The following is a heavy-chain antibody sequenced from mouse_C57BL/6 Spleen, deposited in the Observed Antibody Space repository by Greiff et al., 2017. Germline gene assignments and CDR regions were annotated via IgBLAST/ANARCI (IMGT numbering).Heavy chain of an antibody. V-gene: IGHV1-55*01. CDR2: IYPGSGST. D-gene: IGHD3-2*02. CDR1: GYTFTSYW. Sequence: QVQLQQPGAELVKPGASVKMSCKASGYTFTSYWITWVKQRPGQGLEWIGDIYPGSGSTNYNEKFKSKATLTVDTSSSTAYMRLSSLTSEASAVYYCARGTAQATWLAYWGQGTLVTVSA. CDR3: ARGTAQATWLAY. J-gene: IGHJ3*01.